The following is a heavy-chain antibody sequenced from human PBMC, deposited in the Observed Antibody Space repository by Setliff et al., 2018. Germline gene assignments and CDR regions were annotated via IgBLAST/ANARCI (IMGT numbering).Heavy chain of an antibody. CDR1: GGTFRSYG. CDR2: TIPSFGST. J-gene: IGHJ6*03. V-gene: IGHV1-69*05. Sequence: SVKVSCKASGGTFRSYGISWVRQAPGQGLEWMGGTIPSFGSTNYAQKFQGRVTIITDESTSTAYMELSSLRTEDTAVYYCAREGVDTRSSTDYRYYMDVWGKGTTVTVSS. CDR3: AREGVDTRSSTDYRYYMDV. D-gene: IGHD5-18*01.